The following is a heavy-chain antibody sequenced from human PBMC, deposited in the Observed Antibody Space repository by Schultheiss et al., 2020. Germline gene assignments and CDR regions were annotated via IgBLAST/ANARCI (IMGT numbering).Heavy chain of an antibody. CDR1: GFTFSSYG. J-gene: IGHJ6*04. Sequence: GGSLRLSCAASGFTFSSYGMHWVRQAPGKGLEWVAVISYDGSNKYYADSVKGRFTISRDNSKNTLYLQMNSLRAEDTAVYYCAKDHPILRYFDWSRLYGMDVWGEGTTGTVFS. CDR2: ISYDGSNK. V-gene: IGHV3-30*18. D-gene: IGHD3-9*01. CDR3: AKDHPILRYFDWSRLYGMDV.